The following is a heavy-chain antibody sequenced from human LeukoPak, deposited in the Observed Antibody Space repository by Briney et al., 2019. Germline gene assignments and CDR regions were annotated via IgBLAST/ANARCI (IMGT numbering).Heavy chain of an antibody. D-gene: IGHD6-19*01. CDR2: ISSSGSTI. V-gene: IGHV3-11*04. J-gene: IGHJ6*03. Sequence: GGSLRLSCAASGFTFSDYYMSWIRQAPGKGLEWVSYISSSGSTIYYADSVKGRFTISRDNAKNSLYLQMNSLRAEDTAVYYXXXXXXXGWYGYMDVWGKGTTVTVSS. CDR3: XXXXXXGWYGYMDV. CDR1: GFTFSDYY.